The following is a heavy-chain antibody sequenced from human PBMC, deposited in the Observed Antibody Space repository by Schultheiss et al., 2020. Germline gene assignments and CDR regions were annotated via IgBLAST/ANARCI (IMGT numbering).Heavy chain of an antibody. J-gene: IGHJ5*02. CDR1: GGSISSGGYY. CDR2: IYSSGST. D-gene: IGHD2-2*03. Sequence: SETLSLTCTVSGGSISSGGYYWSWIRQHPGKGLEWIGYIYSSGSTNYNPSLKSRVTISVDTSKNQFSLKLSSVTAADTAVYYCARYVGYCSSTSCYAGNWFDPWGQGTLVTVSS. V-gene: IGHV4-61*08. CDR3: ARYVGYCSSTSCYAGNWFDP.